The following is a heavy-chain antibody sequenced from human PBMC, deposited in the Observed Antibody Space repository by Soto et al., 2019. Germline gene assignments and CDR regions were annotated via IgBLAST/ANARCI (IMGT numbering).Heavy chain of an antibody. CDR3: ARDGGYCTNGVCYTLYYFDY. J-gene: IGHJ4*02. CDR2: IYYSGST. V-gene: IGHV4-39*02. Sequence: QLQLQESGPGLVKPSETLSLTCTVSGGSISSSSYYWGWIRQPPWKGLEWIGSIYYSGSTYYNPSLKSRVTISVDTSKNQFSLKLSSVTAADTAVYYCARDGGYCTNGVCYTLYYFDYWGQGTLVTVSS. CDR1: GGSISSSSYY. D-gene: IGHD2-8*01.